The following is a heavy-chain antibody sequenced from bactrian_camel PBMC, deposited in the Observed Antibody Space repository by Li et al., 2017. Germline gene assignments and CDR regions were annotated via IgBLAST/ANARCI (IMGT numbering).Heavy chain of an antibody. V-gene: IGHV3S59*01. D-gene: IGHD5*01. CDR3: ARSRFVFRGCDLSTSGYYY. CDR2: ISRADGET. J-gene: IGHJ4*01. CDR1: GNTYYMPC. Sequence: VQLVESGGGSVQAGGSLRLSCVASGNTYYMPCMGWFRQAPGKERENVAGISRADGETDYADSVKGRFTISKDNAMNTLYLQMDSLKPEDSATYYCARSRFVFRGCDLSTSGYYYGGQGTQVTVS.